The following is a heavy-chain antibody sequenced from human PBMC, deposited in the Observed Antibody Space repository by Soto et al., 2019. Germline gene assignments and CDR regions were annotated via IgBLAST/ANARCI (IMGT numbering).Heavy chain of an antibody. D-gene: IGHD3-3*01. V-gene: IGHV3-21*01. CDR3: ARDLSYYDPRSFWFDP. CDR2: ISSSSSYI. Sequence: GGSLRLSCAASGFTFSSYSMNWVRQAPGKGLEWVSSISSSSSYIYYADSVKGRFTISRDNAKNSLYLQMNSLRAEDTAVYYCARDLSYYDPRSFWFDPWGQGTLVTVSS. CDR1: GFTFSSYS. J-gene: IGHJ5*02.